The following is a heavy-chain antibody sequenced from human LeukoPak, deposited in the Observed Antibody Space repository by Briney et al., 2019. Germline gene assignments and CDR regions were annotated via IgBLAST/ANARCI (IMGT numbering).Heavy chain of an antibody. CDR2: ISYNGSNK. J-gene: IGHJ4*02. CDR3: AREGSSWSYCFDY. D-gene: IGHD6-13*01. V-gene: IGHV3-30-3*01. CDR1: GFTFSSYA. Sequence: PGGSLRLSCAASGFTFSSYAMNWVRQAPGKGLEWVAVISYNGSNKYYADSVKGRFTISRDNSKNTLYLQMNSLRAEDTAVYYCAREGSSWSYCFDYWGKGTLVTVSS.